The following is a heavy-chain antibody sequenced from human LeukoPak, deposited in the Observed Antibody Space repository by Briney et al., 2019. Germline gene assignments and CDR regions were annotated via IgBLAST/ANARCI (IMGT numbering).Heavy chain of an antibody. J-gene: IGHJ4*02. CDR2: IIPIFGTS. V-gene: IGHV1-69*13. CDR1: GVTFSRSA. Sequence: SVKVSCKASGVTFSRSAFSWVRQVPGQRLEWMGAIIPIFGTSNYAQKFQGRLTITADESTSTAYMELSSLRSEDTAVYYCAKDRTSDSSDYSAWDSWGQGTLVTVSS. D-gene: IGHD3-22*01. CDR3: AKDRTSDSSDYSAWDS.